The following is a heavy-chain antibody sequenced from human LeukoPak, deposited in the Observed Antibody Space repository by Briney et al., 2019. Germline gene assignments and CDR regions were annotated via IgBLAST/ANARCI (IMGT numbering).Heavy chain of an antibody. D-gene: IGHD2-8*01. CDR1: GGTFSSYA. V-gene: IGHV1-69*04. CDR3: ARVSPNVGDAFDI. Sequence: SVKVSCKASGGTFSSYAISWVRQAPGQGLEWMGRIIPILGIANYAQKFQGRVTITADESTSTAYMELSSLRSEDTAVYYCARVSPNVGDAFDIWGQGTMVTVSS. J-gene: IGHJ3*02. CDR2: IIPILGIA.